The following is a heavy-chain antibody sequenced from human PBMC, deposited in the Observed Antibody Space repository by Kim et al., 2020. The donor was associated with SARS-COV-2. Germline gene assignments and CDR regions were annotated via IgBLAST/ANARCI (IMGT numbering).Heavy chain of an antibody. Sequence: SETLSLTCTVSNGSVTSGNYYWTWIRQPPGKGLEWIGRVDKSGSANYNPSLRSRVAISLDTSKNQFSLKLNYMIAADAAVYYRVTQQYASGCYLKRFDP. CDR1: NGSVTSGNYY. CDR3: VTQQYASGCYLKRFDP. V-gene: IGHV4-61*01. D-gene: IGHD3-10*01. J-gene: IGHJ5*02. CDR2: VDKSGSA.